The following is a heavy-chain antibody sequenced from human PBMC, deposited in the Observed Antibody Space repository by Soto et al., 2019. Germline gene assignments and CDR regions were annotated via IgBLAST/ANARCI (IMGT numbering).Heavy chain of an antibody. CDR2: INPSGGST. V-gene: IGHV1-46*01. CDR1: GYTFTSYY. J-gene: IGHJ4*02. D-gene: IGHD2-21*02. Sequence: ASVKVSCKASGYTFTSYYMHWVRQAPGQGLEWMGIINPSGGSTSYAQKFQGRVTMTRDTSTSTVYMELSSLRSEDTAVYYCAREEDCGGDCFPFDYWGQGTLVTVSS. CDR3: AREEDCGGDCFPFDY.